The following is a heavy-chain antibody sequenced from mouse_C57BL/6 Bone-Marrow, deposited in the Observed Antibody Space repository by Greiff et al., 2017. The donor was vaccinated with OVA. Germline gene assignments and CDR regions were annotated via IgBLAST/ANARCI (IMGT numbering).Heavy chain of an antibody. V-gene: IGHV1-69*01. CDR2: IDPSDSYT. J-gene: IGHJ3*01. CDR1: GYTFTSYW. CDR3: ARESIFLTWFAY. Sequence: QVQLQQPGAELVMPGASVKLSCKASGYTFTSYWMHWVKQRPGQGLEWIGEIDPSDSYTNYNQKFTGKSTLTVDKSSSTAYMHLSSLTSDASAVYYCARESIFLTWFAYWGQGTLVTVSA.